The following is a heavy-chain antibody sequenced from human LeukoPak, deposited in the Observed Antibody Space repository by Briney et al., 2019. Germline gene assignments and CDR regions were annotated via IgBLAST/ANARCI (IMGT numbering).Heavy chain of an antibody. CDR3: ARMTPGHHY. J-gene: IGHJ4*02. CDR2: VNHRGYA. D-gene: IGHD4-17*01. CDR1: GTSFTSDY. Sequence: SETLSLTCGVSGTSFTSDYWSWSRQTPGKGREWVGEVNHRGYANMNPSLKSRVTISVDTSKTQFSLMMTSVTAADRAVYFCARMTPGHHYWGQGPLVSVSS. V-gene: IGHV4-34*01.